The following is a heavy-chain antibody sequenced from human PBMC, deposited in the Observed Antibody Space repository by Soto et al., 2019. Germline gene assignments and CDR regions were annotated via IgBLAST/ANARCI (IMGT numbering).Heavy chain of an antibody. J-gene: IGHJ4*02. D-gene: IGHD3-16*02. Sequence: GGSLRLSCAASGFTFSSYAMSWVRQAPGKGLEWVSTISGSGGSTYYADSVKGRFTISRDNSKNTLYLQMNSLRAEDTAVYYCAKAIMITFGGVIAYDFDYWGQGTLVTVSS. CDR2: ISGSGGST. V-gene: IGHV3-23*01. CDR1: GFTFSSYA. CDR3: AKAIMITFGGVIAYDFDY.